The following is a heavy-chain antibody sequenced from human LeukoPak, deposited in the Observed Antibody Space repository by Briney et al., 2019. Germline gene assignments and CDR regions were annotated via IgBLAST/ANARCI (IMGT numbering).Heavy chain of an antibody. D-gene: IGHD3-22*01. CDR2: IYTSGSTI. CDR3: AKRGVVIRVILVGFHKEAYYFDS. V-gene: IGHV3-48*03. J-gene: IGHJ4*02. Sequence: GGSLRLSCAASGFIFSSCEMNWVRQAPGKGLEWVSYIYTSGSTIYYADSVKGRFTISRDNARNSLYLQMNSLRAEDTAVYFCAKRGVVIRVILVGFHKEAYYFDSWGQGALVTVSS. CDR1: GFIFSSCE.